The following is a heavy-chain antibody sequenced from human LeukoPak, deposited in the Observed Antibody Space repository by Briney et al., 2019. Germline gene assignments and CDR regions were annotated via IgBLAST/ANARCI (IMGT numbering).Heavy chain of an antibody. Sequence: GASVKVSCKASGYTFTSYGISWVRQAPGQGLEWMGWISAYNGNTNYAQKLQGRVTMTTDTSTSTAYVELRSLRSDDTAVYYCARGIDYNYYYYGMDVWGQGTTVTVSS. D-gene: IGHD4-11*01. J-gene: IGHJ6*02. V-gene: IGHV1-18*01. CDR3: ARGIDYNYYYYGMDV. CDR2: ISAYNGNT. CDR1: GYTFTSYG.